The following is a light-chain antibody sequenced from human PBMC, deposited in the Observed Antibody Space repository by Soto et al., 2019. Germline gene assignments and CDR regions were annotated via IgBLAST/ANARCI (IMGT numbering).Light chain of an antibody. CDR1: QSIFFSPNNKNC. CDR3: QQYYDTPT. J-gene: IGKJ1*01. Sequence: DIVMTQSPDSLAVSLGERATINCKSSQSIFFSPNNKNCLAWFQQKPGQPPKLLFYWTSSRESGVPDRFTGSGSGTDFTLTISGLQAEDVAVYYCQQYYDTPTFGQGTKVEIK. CDR2: WTS. V-gene: IGKV4-1*01.